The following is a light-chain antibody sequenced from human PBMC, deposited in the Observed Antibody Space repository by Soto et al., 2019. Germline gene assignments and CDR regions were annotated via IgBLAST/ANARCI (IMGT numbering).Light chain of an antibody. J-gene: IGLJ1*01. CDR3: SSYTTSSSYG. CDR1: SSDVGGYIY. CDR2: DVT. V-gene: IGLV2-14*01. Sequence: QSALPHPASVSGSPGQSITISCTGTSSDVGGYIYVSWYQQHPGKAPKLMIYDVTSRPSGVSYRFSGSKSGNTASLTISGLQAEDEADYYCSSYTTSSSYGFGTGTKVTVL.